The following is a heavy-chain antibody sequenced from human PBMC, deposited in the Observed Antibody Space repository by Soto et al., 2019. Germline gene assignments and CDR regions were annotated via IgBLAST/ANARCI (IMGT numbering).Heavy chain of an antibody. CDR3: AKDRMGAGVRGYFDY. V-gene: IGHV3-30*18. Sequence: VQLVESGGGVVQPGRSLRLSCAASGFTFSSYGMHWVRQAPGKGLEWVAVIIYDGSTKYYADFVKGRFTISRDNSKSTLYLQMNSLRAEDTAVYYCAKDRMGAGVRGYFDYWGQGTLVTVSS. CDR1: GFTFSSYG. J-gene: IGHJ4*02. CDR2: IIYDGSTK. D-gene: IGHD3-10*01.